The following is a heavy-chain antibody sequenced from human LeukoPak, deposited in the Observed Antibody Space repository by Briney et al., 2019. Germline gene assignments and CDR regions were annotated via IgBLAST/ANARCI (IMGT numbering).Heavy chain of an antibody. V-gene: IGHV3-48*03. Sequence: GGSLRLSCAASGFTFSSYEMNWVRQAPGKGLEWVSCISSSGSTTYYADSVKGRFTISRDNSKNSLYLQINSLRAEYPAVYYCARGYLPGDYWGEGTLVTVSS. D-gene: IGHD1-14*01. CDR1: GFTFSSYE. CDR2: ISSSGSTT. J-gene: IGHJ4*02. CDR3: ARGYLPGDY.